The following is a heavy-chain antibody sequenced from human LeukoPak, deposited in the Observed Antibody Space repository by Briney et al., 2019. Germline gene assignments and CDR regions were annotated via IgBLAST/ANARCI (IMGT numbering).Heavy chain of an antibody. CDR1: GGSFSGYY. V-gene: IGHV4-34*01. CDR3: AREDGGYYYVYDY. CDR2: INHSGST. Sequence: PSETLSLTCAVYGGSFSGYYWSWIRQPPGKGLEWIGEINHSGSTNYNPSLKSRVTISVDTSKNQFSLKLSSVTAADTAVYYCAREDGGYYYVYDYWGQGTLVTVSS. J-gene: IGHJ4*02. D-gene: IGHD3-22*01.